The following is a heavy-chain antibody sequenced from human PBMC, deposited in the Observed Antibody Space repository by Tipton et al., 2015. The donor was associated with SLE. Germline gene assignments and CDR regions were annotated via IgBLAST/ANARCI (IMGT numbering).Heavy chain of an antibody. CDR1: GGSMTGSY. Sequence: TLSLTCSVSGGSMTGSYWSWVRQPPGRGLEWIGSIYYSGDTHYNPSLNSRVTMSADTSKNKFSLRLSSVTTADTAVYYCARGARGNSYGSDEDFDYWGQGTLVTVSS. CDR3: ARGARGNSYGSDEDFDY. CDR2: IYYSGDT. J-gene: IGHJ4*02. D-gene: IGHD5-18*01. V-gene: IGHV4-59*01.